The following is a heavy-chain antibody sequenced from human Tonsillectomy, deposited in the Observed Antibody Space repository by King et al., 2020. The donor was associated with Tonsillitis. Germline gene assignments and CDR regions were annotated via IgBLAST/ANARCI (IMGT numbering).Heavy chain of an antibody. Sequence: QLVQSGAEVKKPGESLKISCKGSGYTFTNYWIGWVLQMPGKDLEWMGIIYPGDSDTRYSPSFQGQVTISADKSLSPAYLQWSSLKASDTAMYYCARHAVGATYGHWYFDLWGRGTLVTVSS. D-gene: IGHD1-26*01. J-gene: IGHJ2*01. V-gene: IGHV5-51*01. CDR3: ARHAVGATYGHWYFDL. CDR2: IYPGDSDT. CDR1: GYTFTNYW.